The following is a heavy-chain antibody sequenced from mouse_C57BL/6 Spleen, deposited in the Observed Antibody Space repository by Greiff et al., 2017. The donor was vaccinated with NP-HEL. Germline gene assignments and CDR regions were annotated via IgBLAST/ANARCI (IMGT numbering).Heavy chain of an antibody. CDR2: IDPRSGNT. D-gene: IGHD2-3*01. CDR1: GYTFTSYG. CDR3: ARGNLSLYAMVY. Sequence: VKLQEPGAELARPGASVKLSCKASGYTFTSYGISWVKQRPGQGLEWIGEIDPRSGNTYYNEKFKGKATLTADKSSSTAYMELRSLTSEDSAGYFCARGNLSLYAMVYWDQGTSVTVSS. J-gene: IGHJ4*01. V-gene: IGHV1-81*01.